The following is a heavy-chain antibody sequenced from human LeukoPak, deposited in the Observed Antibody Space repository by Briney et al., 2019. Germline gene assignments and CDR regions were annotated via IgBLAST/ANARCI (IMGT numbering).Heavy chain of an antibody. D-gene: IGHD3-16*01. CDR2: ISGSGGST. J-gene: IGHJ3*02. V-gene: IGHV3-23*01. Sequence: GGSLRLSCAASGFTFSSYAMSWVRQAPGKGLEWVSAISGSGGSTYYADSVKGRFTISRDDSKNTAYLQMNSLKTEDTAVYYCTRHQYYDYVWGTYAFDIWGQGTMVTVSS. CDR1: GFTFSSYA. CDR3: TRHQYYDYVWGTYAFDI.